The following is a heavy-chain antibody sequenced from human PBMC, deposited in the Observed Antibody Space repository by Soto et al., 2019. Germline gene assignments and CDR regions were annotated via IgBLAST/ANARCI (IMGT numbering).Heavy chain of an antibody. CDR2: INPSNGAT. D-gene: IGHD3-10*01. CDR1: GYTFTSYY. CDR3: ARERSSRDTVYDDSDYYYYYMDV. J-gene: IGHJ6*03. V-gene: IGHV1-46*03. Sequence: QVQLVQSGAEVKKPGASLKVSCKSSGYTFTSYYIHWVRQAPGQGLEWMGLINPSNGATTHAQRFRGRLTMTRDTSTSTVDMELSSLRSEDTALYFCARERSSRDTVYDDSDYYYYYMDVWGKGTTVTVSS.